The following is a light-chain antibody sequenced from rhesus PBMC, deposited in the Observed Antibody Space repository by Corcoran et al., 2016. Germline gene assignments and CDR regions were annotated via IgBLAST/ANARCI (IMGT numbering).Light chain of an antibody. Sequence: DIVLTQSPASLAVSPGQRATITCSASVSVCVLGINLIHWYQQKPGQPPKLLIYQASNKDTGFQARLSGSVSGADFTLTINPVEAGDATDYYCLPSKSSPPWAFGQGTKVEIK. CDR2: QAS. V-gene: IGKV7-13*01. J-gene: IGKJ1*01. CDR3: LPSKSSPPWA. CDR1: VSVCVLGINL.